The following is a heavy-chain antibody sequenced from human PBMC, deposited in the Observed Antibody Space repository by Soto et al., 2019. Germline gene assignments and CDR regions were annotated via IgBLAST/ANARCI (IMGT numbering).Heavy chain of an antibody. CDR2: ISYDETNE. Sequence: GGSLRLSCAASGFTFSRYSMHWVRQAPGKGLEWVAAISYDETNESYADSVKGRFTISRDISKNTLFLQMNSLRAEDTAVYFCAKDTLSPDSNYYDSSGYPYYFDYWGQGTLVTVSS. CDR1: GFTFSRYS. J-gene: IGHJ4*02. D-gene: IGHD3-22*01. V-gene: IGHV3-30-3*01. CDR3: AKDTLSPDSNYYDSSGYPYYFDY.